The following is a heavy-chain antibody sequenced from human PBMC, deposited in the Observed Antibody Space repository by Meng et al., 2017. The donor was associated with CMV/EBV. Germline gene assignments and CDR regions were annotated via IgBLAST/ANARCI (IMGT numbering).Heavy chain of an antibody. V-gene: IGHV3-15*01. J-gene: IGHJ4*02. CDR2: IKSKTDGGTT. Sequence: GGSLRLSCGASGFTFSNAWMNWVRQAPGKGLEWLGLIKSKTDGGTTDYAAPVKGRFSISRDDSKNTLYLQMNSLKTEDTAVYYCATAPGYYASSPFDYWSQGTMVTVSS. D-gene: IGHD3-22*01. CDR3: ATAPGYYASSPFDY. CDR1: GFTFSNAW.